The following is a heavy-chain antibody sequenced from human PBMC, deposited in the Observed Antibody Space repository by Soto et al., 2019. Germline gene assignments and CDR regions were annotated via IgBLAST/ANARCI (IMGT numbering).Heavy chain of an antibody. D-gene: IGHD2-15*01. Sequence: QVQLQESGPGLVKPSQTLSLTCTVSGGSISSGNYYWSWIRQPPGKGLEWIGYIYYSGSTYYNPSLKSGVTISVDTSKNQFSLKLGSVTAAGTAVYYCDGYCSGGSCYAGGAFDIWGQGTMVTVSS. V-gene: IGHV4-30-4*01. J-gene: IGHJ3*02. CDR2: IYYSGST. CDR1: GGSISSGNYY. CDR3: DGYCSGGSCYAGGAFDI.